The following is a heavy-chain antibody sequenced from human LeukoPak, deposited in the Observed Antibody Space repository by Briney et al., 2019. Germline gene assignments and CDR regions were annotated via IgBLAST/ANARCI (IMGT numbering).Heavy chain of an antibody. D-gene: IGHD4/OR15-4a*01. V-gene: IGHV1-2*02. CDR3: ASGDYGDPPLNY. Sequence: ASVKVSCKASVYTFTGYFVHWVRQAPGQGLQWMGWINPNTGGTNYAQKFQGRVTMTRDTSISTAYMELSRLRSDDTAVYYCASGDYGDPPLNYWGQGTLVTVSS. CDR1: VYTFTGYF. CDR2: INPNTGGT. J-gene: IGHJ4*02.